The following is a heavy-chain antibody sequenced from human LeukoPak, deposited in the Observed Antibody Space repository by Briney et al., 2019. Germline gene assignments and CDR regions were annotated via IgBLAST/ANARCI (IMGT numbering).Heavy chain of an antibody. CDR3: AREGYSYGGPNNYYYGVDV. CDR2: ISSSGSTI. CDR1: GFTFSSYE. Sequence: PGGSLRLSCAASGFTFSSYEMNWVRQAPGKGLEWVSYISSSGSTIYYADSVKGRFTISRGNAKNSLYLQMNSLRAEDTAVYYCAREGYSYGGPNNYYYGVDVWGQGTTVTVSS. D-gene: IGHD5-18*01. J-gene: IGHJ6*02. V-gene: IGHV3-48*03.